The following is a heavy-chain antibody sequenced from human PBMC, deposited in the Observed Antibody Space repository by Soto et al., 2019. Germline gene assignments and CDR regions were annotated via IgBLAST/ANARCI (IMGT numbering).Heavy chain of an antibody. Sequence: SETLSLTCTVSGGSISSSSYYWGWIRQPPGKGLEWIGSIYYSGSTYYNPSLKSRVTISVDTSKNQFSLKLSSVTAADTAVYYCARPEYSSCWYSEGNYYYGMDVRGQGSTVTVSS. CDR2: IYYSGST. CDR1: GGSISSSSYY. J-gene: IGHJ6*02. V-gene: IGHV4-39*01. CDR3: ARPEYSSCWYSEGNYYYGMDV. D-gene: IGHD6-13*01.